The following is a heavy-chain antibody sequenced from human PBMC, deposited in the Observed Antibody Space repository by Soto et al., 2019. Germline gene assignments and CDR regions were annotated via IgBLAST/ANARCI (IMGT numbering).Heavy chain of an antibody. Sequence: PSETLSLTCAVYGGSFSGYYWSWIRQPPGKGLEWIGEINHSGSTNYNPSLKSRVTISVDTSKNQFSLKVSSVTAADTAVYYCAREDPFAMVRGLDYWGQGTLVTVSS. J-gene: IGHJ4*02. V-gene: IGHV4-34*01. D-gene: IGHD3-10*01. CDR1: GGSFSGYY. CDR3: AREDPFAMVRGLDY. CDR2: INHSGST.